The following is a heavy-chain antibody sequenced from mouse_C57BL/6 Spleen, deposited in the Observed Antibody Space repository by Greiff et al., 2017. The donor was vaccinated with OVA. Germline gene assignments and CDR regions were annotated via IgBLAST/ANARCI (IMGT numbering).Heavy chain of an antibody. D-gene: IGHD2-4*01. V-gene: IGHV1-15*01. CDR3: TSYDYEGAWFAY. Sequence: QVQLKQSGAELVRPGASVTLSCKASGYTFTDYEMHWVKQTPVHGLEWIGAIDPETGGTAYNQKFKGKAILTADKSSSTAYMELRSLTSEDSAVYYCTSYDYEGAWFAYWGQGTLVTVSA. J-gene: IGHJ3*01. CDR2: IDPETGGT. CDR1: GYTFTDYE.